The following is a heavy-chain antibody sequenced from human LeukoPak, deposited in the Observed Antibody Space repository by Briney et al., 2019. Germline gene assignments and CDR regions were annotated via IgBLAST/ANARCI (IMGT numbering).Heavy chain of an antibody. CDR2: IYYSGST. Sequence: SETLSLTCTVSGGSISSHYSGWIRQPPGKGLEWIGYIYYSGSTNYNPSLKSRVTISVDTSKNQFSLTLSSVTAAETAVYYCARVKYYYDSSGDRGYYFDYWGQGTLVTVSS. D-gene: IGHD3-22*01. CDR1: GGSISSHY. V-gene: IGHV4-59*11. J-gene: IGHJ4*02. CDR3: ARVKYYYDSSGDRGYYFDY.